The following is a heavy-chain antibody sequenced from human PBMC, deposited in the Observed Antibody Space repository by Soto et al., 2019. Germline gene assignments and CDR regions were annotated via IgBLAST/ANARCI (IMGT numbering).Heavy chain of an antibody. V-gene: IGHV3-23*01. CDR1: GCTFSSYA. CDR2: ITGSGAGS. J-gene: IGHJ5*02. D-gene: IGHD6-13*01. Sequence: EVKLLESGGGWRQPGGSLRLSCAASGCTFSSYAMNWVRQAPGKGLEWVSGITGSGAGSYYSDSVKGRFTISRDNSKNTLYLQMNSLRAEDTAVYYCAKAYSNSWPNDWFDPWGQGTLVTVSS. CDR3: AKAYSNSWPNDWFDP.